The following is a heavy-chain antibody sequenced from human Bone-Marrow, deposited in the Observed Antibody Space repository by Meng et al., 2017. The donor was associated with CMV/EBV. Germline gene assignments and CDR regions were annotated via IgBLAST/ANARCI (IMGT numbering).Heavy chain of an antibody. CDR2: IQVIGHT. D-gene: IGHD3-16*01. CDR3: AGSRPGGGACDY. Sequence: QVQIQESGPGLVKPSGTLSPTCIVSGASIKTYNWNWVRQPAGQGLEWIGLIQVIGHTVYNPSLKSRVTVSLDASKSQFSLTLNSVTAADTATYYCAGSRPGGGACDYWGQGILVTVSS. CDR1: GASIKTYN. J-gene: IGHJ4*02. V-gene: IGHV4-4*07.